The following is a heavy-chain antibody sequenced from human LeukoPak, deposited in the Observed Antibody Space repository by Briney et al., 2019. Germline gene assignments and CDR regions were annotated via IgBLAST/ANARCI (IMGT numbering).Heavy chain of an antibody. CDR2: IRYDGSNK. Sequence: GGSLRLSCAASGFTFSSYGMHWVRQAPGKGLEWVAFIRYDGSNKYYADSVKGRFTISRDNSKNTLYLQMNSLRAEDTAVYYCAKHDYNNYVGWFDPWGQGTLVTVSS. D-gene: IGHD4-11*01. CDR3: AKHDYNNYVGWFDP. CDR1: GFTFSSYG. J-gene: IGHJ5*02. V-gene: IGHV3-30*02.